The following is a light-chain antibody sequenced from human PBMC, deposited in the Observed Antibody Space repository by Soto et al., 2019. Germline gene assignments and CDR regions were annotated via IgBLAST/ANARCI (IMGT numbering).Light chain of an antibody. V-gene: IGLV2-8*01. J-gene: IGLJ3*02. Sequence: QSALTQPPSASGSPGQSVTISCTGTSSDVGGYNFVSWYQQYPGKAPKLMIYEVTKRPSGVPSRFSGSKSGNTASLTVSGLQAEDEADYYCSSYAGSSNLGVFGGGTKVTVL. CDR3: SSYAGSSNLGV. CDR1: SSDVGGYNF. CDR2: EVT.